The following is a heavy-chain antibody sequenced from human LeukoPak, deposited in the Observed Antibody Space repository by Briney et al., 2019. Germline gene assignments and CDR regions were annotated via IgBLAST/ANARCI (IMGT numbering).Heavy chain of an antibody. D-gene: IGHD3-10*02. J-gene: IGHJ6*04. CDR2: ISSSGSTI. CDR1: GFTFSSYA. CDR3: AELGITMIGGV. Sequence: GGSLRLSCAASGFTFSSYAMHWVRQAPGKGLEWVSYISSSGSTIYYADSVKGRFTISRGNAKNSLYLQMNSLRAEDTAVYYCAELGITMIGGVWGKGTTVTISS. V-gene: IGHV3-48*03.